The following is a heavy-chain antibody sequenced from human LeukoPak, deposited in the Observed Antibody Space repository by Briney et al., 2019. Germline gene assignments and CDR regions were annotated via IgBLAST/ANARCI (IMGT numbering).Heavy chain of an antibody. J-gene: IGHJ4*02. CDR1: GXSISSYY. D-gene: IGHD1-26*01. Sequence: SETLSLTCTVSGXSISSYYRSWIRQPAGKGLESIGRIYTSGSTNYNPSLKSRVTMSVDTSKNQFSLKLSSVTAADTAVYYCAREKLGGSYYFDYWGQGTLVTVSS. CDR2: IYTSGST. CDR3: AREKLGGSYYFDY. V-gene: IGHV4-4*07.